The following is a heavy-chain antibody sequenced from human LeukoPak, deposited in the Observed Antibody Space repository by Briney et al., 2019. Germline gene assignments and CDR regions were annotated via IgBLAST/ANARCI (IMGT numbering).Heavy chain of an antibody. CDR2: FDPEDGET. Sequence: ASVNVSCKVSGYTLTELSMHWVRQAPGKGLEWMGGFDPEDGETIYAQKFQGRVTMTEDTSTDTAYMELSSLRSEDTAVYYCATNDLGSSSWYYFDYWGQGTLVTVSS. J-gene: IGHJ4*02. CDR3: ATNDLGSSSWYYFDY. CDR1: GYTLTELS. D-gene: IGHD6-13*01. V-gene: IGHV1-24*01.